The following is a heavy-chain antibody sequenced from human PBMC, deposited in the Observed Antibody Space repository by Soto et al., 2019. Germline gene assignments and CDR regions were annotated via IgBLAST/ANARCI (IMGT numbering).Heavy chain of an antibody. CDR3: ARWLGYGPHFDY. Sequence: QVQLQESGPGLVKPSQTLSLTCTVSGGSISSGDYYWSWIRQPPRKGLEWIGYTYYSGSTYYNPSLKGRVTKSVDTSKNQFSLKLSSVTVADTAVYDCARWLGYGPHFDYWGQGTLVTVSS. CDR2: TYYSGST. CDR1: GGSISSGDYY. V-gene: IGHV4-30-4*01. J-gene: IGHJ4*02. D-gene: IGHD5-12*01.